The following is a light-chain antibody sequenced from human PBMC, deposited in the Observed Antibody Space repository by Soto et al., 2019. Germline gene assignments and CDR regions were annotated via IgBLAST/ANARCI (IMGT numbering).Light chain of an antibody. CDR1: ESIARH. J-gene: IGKJ5*01. CDR3: QQTYTALSIT. Sequence: DIQMTQSPSSLSASVGDRVTITCRARESIARHLNWYQQKPGKAPKLLIYAASSLQNGVPSRFRGGGSGTDFTLTISNLQPEDFATYYCQQTYTALSITFGQGTRLEMK. V-gene: IGKV1-39*01. CDR2: AAS.